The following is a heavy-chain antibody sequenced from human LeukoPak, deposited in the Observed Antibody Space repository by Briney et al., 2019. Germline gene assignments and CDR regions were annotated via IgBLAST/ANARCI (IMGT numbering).Heavy chain of an antibody. CDR1: GGSFSGYY. Sequence: SETLSLTCAVYGGSFSGYYWSWIRQPPGKGLEWIGEINHSGSTNYNPSLKSRVTISVDTSKNQFSLKLSSVTAADTAVYYCARGRGVSANLDYWGQGTLVTVSS. V-gene: IGHV4-34*01. D-gene: IGHD3-10*01. J-gene: IGHJ4*02. CDR3: ARGRGVSANLDY. CDR2: INHSGST.